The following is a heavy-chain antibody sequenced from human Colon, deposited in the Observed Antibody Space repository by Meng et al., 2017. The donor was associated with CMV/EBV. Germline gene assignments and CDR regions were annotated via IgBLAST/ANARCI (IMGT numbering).Heavy chain of an antibody. V-gene: IGHV3-7*01. CDR2: IKQDGSEK. J-gene: IGHJ4*02. D-gene: IGHD2-2*01. Sequence: SCAASGFTFSSYWMSWVRQAPGKGLEWVANIKQDGSEKYYVDSVKGRFTISRDNAKNSLYLQMNSLRAEDTAVYYCARDIVVVPAAHFDYWGQGTLVTVSS. CDR1: GFTFSSYW. CDR3: ARDIVVVPAAHFDY.